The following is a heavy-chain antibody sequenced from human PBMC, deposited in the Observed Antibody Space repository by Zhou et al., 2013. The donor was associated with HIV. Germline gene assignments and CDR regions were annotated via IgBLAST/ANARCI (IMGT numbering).Heavy chain of an antibody. Sequence: QVQLVQSGGEVKKPGASVKVSCKASGYTFISYGISWVRQAPGQGLEWVGWISAYNGNTNYGQKFQGRVTMTTDTSTSTAYMELRSLRSDDTAVYYCARELGGVVRSPPDFWGQGTLVTVSS. CDR3: ARELGGVVRSPPDF. CDR1: GYTFISYG. CDR2: ISAYNGNT. V-gene: IGHV1-18*01. D-gene: IGHD2-15*01. J-gene: IGHJ4*02.